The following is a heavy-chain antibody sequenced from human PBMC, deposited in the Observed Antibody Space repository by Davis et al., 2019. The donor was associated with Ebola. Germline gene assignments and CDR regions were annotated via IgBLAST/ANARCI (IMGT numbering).Heavy chain of an antibody. CDR3: ARLHIVVVTL. Sequence: MPSETLSLTCTVSGGSISSSSYYWGWIRQPPGKGLEWIGSIYYSGSTYYNPSLKSRVTISVDTSKNQFSLKLSSVTAADTAVYYCARLHIVVVTLWGQGTMVTVSS. V-gene: IGHV4-39*01. CDR2: IYYSGST. CDR1: GGSISSSSYY. J-gene: IGHJ3*01. D-gene: IGHD2-21*02.